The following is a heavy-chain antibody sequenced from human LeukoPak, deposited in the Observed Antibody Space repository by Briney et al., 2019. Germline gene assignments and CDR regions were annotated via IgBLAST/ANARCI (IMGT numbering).Heavy chain of an antibody. CDR2: MYYSGST. Sequence: SETLSLTCTVSGGSLSRTYSSWIRQPPGKGLEWIGYMYYSGSTNYNPSLKSRVSISLDTSKNQFSLKLSSVTAADTAVYYCARGYVNFDYWGQGTLVTVSS. CDR3: ARGYVNFDY. D-gene: IGHD2-2*01. CDR1: GGSLSRTY. J-gene: IGHJ4*02. V-gene: IGHV4-59*01.